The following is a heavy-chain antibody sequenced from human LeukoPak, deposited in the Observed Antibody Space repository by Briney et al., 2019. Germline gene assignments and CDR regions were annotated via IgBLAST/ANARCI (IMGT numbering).Heavy chain of an antibody. CDR2: ISGSGGST. CDR1: GFTFSSYG. D-gene: IGHD2-15*01. J-gene: IGHJ4*02. Sequence: GGSLRLSCAASGFTFSSYGMSWVRQAPGKGLEWVSAISGSGGSTYYADSVKGRFTISRDNSKNTLYLQMNSLRAEDTAVYYCAKDRQVVVVAATHFDYWGQGTLVTVSS. V-gene: IGHV3-23*01. CDR3: AKDRQVVVVAATHFDY.